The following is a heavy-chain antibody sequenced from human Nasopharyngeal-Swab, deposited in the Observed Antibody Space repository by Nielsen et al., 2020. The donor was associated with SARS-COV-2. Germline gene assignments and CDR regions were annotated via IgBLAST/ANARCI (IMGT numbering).Heavy chain of an antibody. Sequence: GESLKISCAASGFTFTTYSMTWVRQAPGQGLEWVANVKQDGGEKFYLDSVKGRFTISRDNAKSSLYLQMTSLRAEDTAVYYCVRDESGAFDIWGQGTMATVSS. D-gene: IGHD3-10*01. CDR2: VKQDGGEK. J-gene: IGHJ3*02. V-gene: IGHV3-7*01. CDR3: VRDESGAFDI. CDR1: GFTFTTYS.